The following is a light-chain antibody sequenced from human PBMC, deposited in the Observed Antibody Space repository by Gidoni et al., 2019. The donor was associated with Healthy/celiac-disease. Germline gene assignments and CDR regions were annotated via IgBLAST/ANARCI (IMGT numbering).Light chain of an antibody. CDR3: SSITSRSSWV. CDR1: GSDVGGYNY. Sequence: QSALTQPASVSGSPGQSITISCTGTGSDVGGYNYVSWYQQHPGKAPKLMIYEVSDRPSGVSNRFSGSKSGNTASLTISGLQAEDEADYYCSSITSRSSWVFGGGTKLTVL. CDR2: EVS. V-gene: IGLV2-14*01. J-gene: IGLJ3*02.